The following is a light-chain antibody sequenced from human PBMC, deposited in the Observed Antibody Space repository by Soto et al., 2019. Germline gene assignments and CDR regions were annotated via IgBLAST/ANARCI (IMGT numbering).Light chain of an antibody. Sequence: QSVLTQPASVSGSPGQSITISCTGTSSDVGSYNFVSWYQQHPGKAPKLMIYEGSKRPSGVSNRFSGSKSGNTASLTISGLQAEDEADYYCCSYAGSSIVVFGGGTKLTVL. CDR1: SSDVGSYNF. V-gene: IGLV2-23*01. J-gene: IGLJ2*01. CDR2: EGS. CDR3: CSYAGSSIVV.